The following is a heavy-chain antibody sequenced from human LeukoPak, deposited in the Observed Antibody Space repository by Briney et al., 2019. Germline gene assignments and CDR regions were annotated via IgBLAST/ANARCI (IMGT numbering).Heavy chain of an antibody. CDR2: INWNGGST. J-gene: IGHJ6*04. Sequence: PGGSLRLSCAASGFTFDDYGMSWVRQAPGKGLEWVSGINWNGGSTGYADSVKGRFTISRDNAKNSLYLQMNRLRAEDTALYYCARCLGGYERAMDVWGKGTTVTVSS. CDR3: ARCLGGYERAMDV. CDR1: GFTFDDYG. V-gene: IGHV3-20*04. D-gene: IGHD5-12*01.